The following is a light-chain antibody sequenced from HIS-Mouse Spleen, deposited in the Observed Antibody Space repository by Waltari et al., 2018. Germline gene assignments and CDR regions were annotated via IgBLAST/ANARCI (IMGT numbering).Light chain of an antibody. J-gene: IGLJ2*01. CDR1: SLDAGRYNY. V-gene: IGLV2-14*03. CDR3: SSYTSSSFNVV. CDR2: DVS. Sequence: QPALPPPASVTGSPGQAITISCTGTSLDAGRYNYVSWYQQPQGKAPKPMIYDVSNRPSGVPNRFSGSKSGNTASLTISGLQAEDEADYYCSSYTSSSFNVVFGGGTKLTVL.